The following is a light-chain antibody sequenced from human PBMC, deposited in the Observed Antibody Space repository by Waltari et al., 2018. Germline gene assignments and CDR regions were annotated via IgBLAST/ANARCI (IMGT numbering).Light chain of an antibody. CDR2: GVS. Sequence: QSALTPPRPVSAFPGQSAPTTCPVPSTVGGYNSVPWYQQHPGKAPKLVIYGVSERPSGVPDRVSGSKSGNTASLTISGLQSEDEADYYCCSYEGTYTSVLFGGGTKLTVL. V-gene: IGLV2-11*01. CDR1: STVGGYNS. J-gene: IGLJ2*01. CDR3: CSYEGTYTSVL.